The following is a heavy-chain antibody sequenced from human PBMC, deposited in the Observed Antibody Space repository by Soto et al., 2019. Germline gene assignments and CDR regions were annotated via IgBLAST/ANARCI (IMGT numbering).Heavy chain of an antibody. D-gene: IGHD6-19*01. Sequence: GGSLRLSCAASGFIFEDHGMIWVRQAPGKGLEWVSGINWSGGSAVYAASVKGRFTISRDNAKNSLYLQVNSLRAEDTAVYYCAVGNPKGRQWLVFDYWGKGTLVTVYS. V-gene: IGHV3-20*04. CDR3: AVGNPKGRQWLVFDY. J-gene: IGHJ4*02. CDR2: INWSGGSA. CDR1: GFIFEDHG.